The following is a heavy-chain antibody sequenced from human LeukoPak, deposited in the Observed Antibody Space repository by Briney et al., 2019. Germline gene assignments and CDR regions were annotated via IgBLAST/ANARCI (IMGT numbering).Heavy chain of an antibody. D-gene: IGHD3-3*01. CDR3: AREHYAYYDFWSGYNNWFDP. Sequence: SQTLSLTCTVSGGSISSGSYYWSWIRQPAGKGLEWIGRIYTSGSTNYNPSLKSRVTISVDTSKNQFSLKLSTVTAADTAVYDCAREHYAYYDFWSGYNNWFDPWGQGTLVTVSS. V-gene: IGHV4-61*02. J-gene: IGHJ5*02. CDR2: IYTSGST. CDR1: GGSISSGSYY.